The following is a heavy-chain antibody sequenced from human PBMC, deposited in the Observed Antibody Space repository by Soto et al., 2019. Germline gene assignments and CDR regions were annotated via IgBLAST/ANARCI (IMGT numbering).Heavy chain of an antibody. CDR2: INPNVGGT. Sequence: SVKVSRQASGYTFSDYYVHWVRQAPGQGLEGMGWINPNVGGTNYARKFQGRVTMTRNTSISTVYMKLTRLSPDDTAIYSCARGGREVSRIPYGTWGQGTRVTVSS. CDR1: GYTFSDYY. CDR3: ARGGREVSRIPYGT. D-gene: IGHD3-16*01. J-gene: IGHJ5*02. V-gene: IGHV1-2*02.